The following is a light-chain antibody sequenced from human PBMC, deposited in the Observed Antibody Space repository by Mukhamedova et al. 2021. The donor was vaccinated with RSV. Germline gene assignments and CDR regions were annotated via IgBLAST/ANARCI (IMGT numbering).Light chain of an antibody. CDR3: SSYSANSKV. J-gene: IGLJ1*01. CDR2: DVS. V-gene: IGLV2-14*03. Sequence: GKAPKLLIFDVSSRPSGVSARFFASKSGNTASLTIFGLQAEDEADYYCSSYSANSKVFGTGTKVTVL.